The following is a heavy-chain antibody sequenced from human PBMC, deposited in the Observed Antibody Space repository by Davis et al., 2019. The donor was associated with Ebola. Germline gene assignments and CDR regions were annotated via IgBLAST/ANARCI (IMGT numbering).Heavy chain of an antibody. V-gene: IGHV4-39*07. Sequence: SETLSLTCSVSGGSISSGTYYWGWVPQPPGKGLEWIGSIYYNGRTYYISSLEGRVTILLNTSKNQFSLKLRAVTAADTAVYFCARLSGLFSSSSGALFFDLWGRGTLVSVSS. J-gene: IGHJ2*01. CDR1: GGSISSGTYY. D-gene: IGHD6-6*01. CDR2: IYYNGRT. CDR3: ARLSGLFSSSSGALFFDL.